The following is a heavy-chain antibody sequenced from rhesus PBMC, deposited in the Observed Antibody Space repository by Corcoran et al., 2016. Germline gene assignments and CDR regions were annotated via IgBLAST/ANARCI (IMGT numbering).Heavy chain of an antibody. V-gene: IGHV4-147*01. D-gene: IGHD5-24*01. CDR2: IYGMKGKN. J-gene: IGHJ4*01. CDR1: GYSISSNY. Sequence: QVQLQESGPGLVKPSETLSLTFAVSGYSISSNYWSWIRQPPGKGLEWIGYIYGMKGKNHCNPHRKRRVIKSTDTSQHQFARKLRSGTGADPAVYCCARETYSGYGDFYYWGQGVLVNVSS. CDR3: ARETYSGYGDFYY.